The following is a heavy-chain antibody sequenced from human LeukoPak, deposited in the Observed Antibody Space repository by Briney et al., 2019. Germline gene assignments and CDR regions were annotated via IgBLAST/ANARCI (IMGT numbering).Heavy chain of an antibody. V-gene: IGHV1-2*06. CDR3: ARDSGYCSGGSCYSQSAWFDP. J-gene: IGHJ5*02. CDR2: INPNSGGT. CDR1: GYTFTGYY. D-gene: IGHD2-15*01. Sequence: ASVKVSCKASGYTFTGYYMHWVRQAPGQGLEWMGRINPNSGGTNYAQKFQGRVTMTRDTSTSTVYMELSSLRSEDTAVYYCARDSGYCSGGSCYSQSAWFDPWGQGTLVTVSS.